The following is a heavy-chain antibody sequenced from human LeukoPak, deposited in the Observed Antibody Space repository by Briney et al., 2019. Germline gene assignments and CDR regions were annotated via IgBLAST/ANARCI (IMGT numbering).Heavy chain of an antibody. Sequence: PGGSLRLSCAASGFTFSSYWMSWVRQAPGNGLEWVSNIKQDGSEKYYVDSVKGRFTISRDNAKNSLYLQMNSLRAEDTAVYYCARAPRYYYGTSGYSAYFAYWGQGTLFTVSS. CDR1: GFTFSSYW. J-gene: IGHJ4*02. CDR3: ARAPRYYYGTSGYSAYFAY. CDR2: IKQDGSEK. V-gene: IGHV3-7*01. D-gene: IGHD3-22*01.